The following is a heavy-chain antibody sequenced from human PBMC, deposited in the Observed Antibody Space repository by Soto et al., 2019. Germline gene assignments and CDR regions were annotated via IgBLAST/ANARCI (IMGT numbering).Heavy chain of an antibody. CDR1: GFTFSSYG. CDR2: IWYDGSNK. V-gene: IGHV3-33*01. D-gene: IGHD3-10*01. Sequence: GGSLILSCAASGFTFSSYGMHWVRQAPGKVLEWVAVIWYDGSNKYYADSVKGRFTISRDNSKNTLYLQMNSLRAEDTAVYYCARDLRESVGEYPPSFDYWGQGTLVTVSS. CDR3: ARDLRESVGEYPPSFDY. J-gene: IGHJ4*02.